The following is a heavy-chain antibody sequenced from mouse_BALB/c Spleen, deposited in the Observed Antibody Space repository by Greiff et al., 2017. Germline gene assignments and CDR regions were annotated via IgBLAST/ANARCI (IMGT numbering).Heavy chain of an antibody. J-gene: IGHJ2*01. CDR1: GFTFTDYY. Sequence: EVQVVESGGGLVQPGGSLRLSCATSGFTFTDYYMSWVRQPPGKALEWLGFIRNKANGYTTEYSASVKGRFTISRDNSQSILYLQMNTLRAEDSATYYCARDRGYYGSSYYFDYWGQGTTLTVSS. D-gene: IGHD1-1*01. CDR2: IRNKANGYTT. CDR3: ARDRGYYGSSYYFDY. V-gene: IGHV7-3*02.